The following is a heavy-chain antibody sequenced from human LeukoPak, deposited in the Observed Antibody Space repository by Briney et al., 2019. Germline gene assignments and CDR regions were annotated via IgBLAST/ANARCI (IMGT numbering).Heavy chain of an antibody. CDR1: GFTFSSYS. D-gene: IGHD3-22*01. J-gene: IGHJ4*02. Sequence: KTGGSLRLSCAASGFTFSSYSMNWVRQAPGKGLEWVSSISSSSSYIYYADSVKGRFTISRDNAKNSLYLQMNSLRAEDTAVYYCARDKTYDSSGYYYVWGQGTLVTVSS. CDR2: ISSSSSYI. CDR3: ARDKTYDSSGYYYV. V-gene: IGHV3-21*01.